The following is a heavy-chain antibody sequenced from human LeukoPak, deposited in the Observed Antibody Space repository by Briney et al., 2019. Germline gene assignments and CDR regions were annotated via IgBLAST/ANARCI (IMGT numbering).Heavy chain of an antibody. J-gene: IGHJ4*02. CDR2: INRSGST. Sequence: SETLSLTCAVYGGSFSGYYWSWIRQPPGKGLEWIGEINRSGSTNYNPSLKSRVTMSVDTSKNQFSLKLSSVTAADTAVYYCARGGVLYYYDSSGYIDYWGQGTLVTVSS. CDR1: GGSFSGYY. D-gene: IGHD3-22*01. CDR3: ARGGVLYYYDSSGYIDY. V-gene: IGHV4-34*01.